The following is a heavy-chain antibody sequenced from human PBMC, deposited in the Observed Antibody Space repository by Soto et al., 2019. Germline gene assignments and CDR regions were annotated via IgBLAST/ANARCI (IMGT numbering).Heavy chain of an antibody. CDR2: ISAYSGNT. CDR1: GYTFTTFG. V-gene: IGHV1-18*01. CDR3: ARAFCRGGSCYLDY. Sequence: QVQLVQSGGEVKKPGAAVKVSCKASGYTFTTFGIGWVRQAPGQGLEWMGWISAYSGNTEYPEKLQGRVTKPIDTPSSTTSMELRSLRSADTAVYYCARAFCRGGSCYLDYWGQGALVTVAS. J-gene: IGHJ4*02. D-gene: IGHD2-15*01.